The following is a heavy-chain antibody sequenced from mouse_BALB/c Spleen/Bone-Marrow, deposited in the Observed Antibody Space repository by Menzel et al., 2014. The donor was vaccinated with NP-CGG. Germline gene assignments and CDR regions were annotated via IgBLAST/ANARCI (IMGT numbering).Heavy chain of an antibody. CDR2: VTPYNGGT. CDR3: ARTGY. V-gene: IGHV1-19*01. Sequence: VQLQQSGPELVKPGASVKMSCKASGYTFTDYYMDWVKQSHGESFEWIGRVTPYNGGTTYNQKFKGKATSTVDKSSSTAYMALNSLTSEDSAVYYCARTGYWGQGTTLTVSS. J-gene: IGHJ2*01. CDR1: GYTFTDYY.